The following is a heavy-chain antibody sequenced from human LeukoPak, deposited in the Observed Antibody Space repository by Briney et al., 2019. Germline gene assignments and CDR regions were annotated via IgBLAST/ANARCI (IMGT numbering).Heavy chain of an antibody. CDR1: GFTFTSYA. Sequence: GGSLRLSCASSGFTFTSYAMGWVRPAPGKGLEWVSTISSSGESTYYAYSVKGRFTISRDNSKNTLYLEMSSLRAEDTAVYYCAKGGSSWSRFDYWGQGTLVTVSS. J-gene: IGHJ4*02. D-gene: IGHD6-13*01. CDR2: ISSSGEST. V-gene: IGHV3-23*01. CDR3: AKGGSSWSRFDY.